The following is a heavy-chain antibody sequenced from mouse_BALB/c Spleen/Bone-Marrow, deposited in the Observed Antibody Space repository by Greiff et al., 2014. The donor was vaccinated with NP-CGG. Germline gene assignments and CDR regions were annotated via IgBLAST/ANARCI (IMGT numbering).Heavy chain of an antibody. CDR3: ARWEYDAMDY. V-gene: IGHV14-3*02. CDR2: IDPANGNT. Sequence: EVQLQQSGAELVKPGASVKLSCTASGFNIKDTYMHWVKQRPEQGLEWIGRIDPANGNTKYDPKFQGKATITADTSSNTAYLQLSILTSKDTADDYCARWEYDAMDYWGQGTSVTVSA. D-gene: IGHD4-1*01. CDR1: GFNIKDTY. J-gene: IGHJ4*01.